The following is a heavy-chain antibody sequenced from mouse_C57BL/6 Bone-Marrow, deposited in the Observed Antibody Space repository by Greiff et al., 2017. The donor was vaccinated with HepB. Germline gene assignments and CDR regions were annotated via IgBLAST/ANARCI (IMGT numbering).Heavy chain of an antibody. V-gene: IGHV14-4*01. J-gene: IGHJ4*01. D-gene: IGHD2-5*01. Sequence: EVKLQESGAELVRPGASVKLSCTASGFNIKDDYMHWVKQRPEQGLEWIGWIDPENGDTEYASKFQGKATITADTSSNPAYLQLSSLTSEDTAVYYCTTIVTPFYAMDYWGQGTSVTVSS. CDR1: GFNIKDDY. CDR2: IDPENGDT. CDR3: TTIVTPFYAMDY.